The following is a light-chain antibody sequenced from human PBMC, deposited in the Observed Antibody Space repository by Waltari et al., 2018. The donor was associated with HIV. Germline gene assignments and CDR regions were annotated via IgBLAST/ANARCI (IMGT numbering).Light chain of an antibody. Sequence: QSVLTQPPSASGTPGQRVTISCSGSSSNIGSNTVNWYQQPPGTAPKLLIDNNNRRPSGFPDRFPGYKSGTSASLAISGLQSEDVAAYYCAAWDDSLNGVIFGGGTKLTVL. J-gene: IGLJ2*01. CDR2: NNN. CDR1: SSNIGSNT. V-gene: IGLV1-44*01. CDR3: AAWDDSLNGVI.